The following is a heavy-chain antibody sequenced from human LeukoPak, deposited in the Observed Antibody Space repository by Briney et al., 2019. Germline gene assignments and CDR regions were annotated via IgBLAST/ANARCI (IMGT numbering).Heavy chain of an antibody. CDR1: GYTFTTYF. V-gene: IGHV1-46*01. D-gene: IGHD3-10*01. CDR2: INPGGGST. J-gene: IGHJ4*02. CDR3: ARGRFTMVRGVISPIDY. Sequence: ASVKVSCKASGYTFTTYFMHWVRQAPGQGLEWMGMINPGGGSTSYAQKFQGSVTMTRDTSTSTVYMELSRLRSDDTAVYYCARGRFTMVRGVISPIDYWGQGTLVTVSS.